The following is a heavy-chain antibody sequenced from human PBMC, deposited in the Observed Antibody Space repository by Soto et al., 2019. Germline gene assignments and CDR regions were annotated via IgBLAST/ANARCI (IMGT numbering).Heavy chain of an antibody. D-gene: IGHD6-25*01. Sequence: GGSLRLSCAASGFTFSNYNLNWVRQAPGKGLEWVSSIDNSGAYTYYADSVKGRFTISRDDAESSLYLQTNSLRAEDTAVYFCATIRRRSGWPDYWGQGTQVTVSS. CDR2: IDNSGAYT. J-gene: IGHJ4*02. V-gene: IGHV3-21*01. CDR3: ATIRRRSGWPDY. CDR1: GFTFSNYN.